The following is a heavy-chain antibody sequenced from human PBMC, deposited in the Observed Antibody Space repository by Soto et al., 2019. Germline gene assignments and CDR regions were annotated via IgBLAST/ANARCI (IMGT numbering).Heavy chain of an antibody. D-gene: IGHD2-2*01. CDR3: AKYEGYCNSISCKDAFDY. CDR2: ISWDGGYK. CDR1: GFTFVDYA. V-gene: IGHV3-9*01. J-gene: IGHJ3*01. Sequence: EVQLVESGGGLVQPGRSLRLSCAASGFTFVDYAMHWVRQAPGQGLEWVSGISWDGGYKGYADSVKGRFTISRDNAKKSLYLEMNSLRVEDTALYYCAKYEGYCNSISCKDAFDYWGQGTTVTVS.